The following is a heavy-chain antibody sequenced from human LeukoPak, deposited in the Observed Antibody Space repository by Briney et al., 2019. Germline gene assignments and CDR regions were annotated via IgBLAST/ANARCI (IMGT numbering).Heavy chain of an antibody. V-gene: IGHV3-7*01. CDR3: ARDHGSGSYWEGFDP. CDR2: IKKDGSEK. J-gene: IGHJ5*02. D-gene: IGHD3-10*01. CDR1: GFTFSSYA. Sequence: PGGSLRLSCAASGFTFSSYAMSWVRQAPGKGLEWVANIKKDGSEKYYVDSVKGRFTISRDNAKNSLSLQMNSLRVEDTAVYYCARDHGSGSYWEGFDPWGQGTLVTVSS.